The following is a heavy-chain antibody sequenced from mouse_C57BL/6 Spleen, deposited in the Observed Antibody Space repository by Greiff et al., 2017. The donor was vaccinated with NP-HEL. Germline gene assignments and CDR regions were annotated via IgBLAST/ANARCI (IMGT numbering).Heavy chain of an antibody. J-gene: IGHJ3*01. CDR3: ARGEGYDGYSLAY. CDR1: GFSLTSYG. CDR2: IWSGGST. Sequence: VKLMESGPGLVQPSQSLSITCTVSGFSLTSYGVHWVRQSPGKGLEWLGVIWSGGSTDYNAAFISRLSISKDNSKSQVFFKMNSLQADDTAIYYCARGEGYDGYSLAYWGQGTLVTVSA. D-gene: IGHD2-3*01. V-gene: IGHV2-2*01.